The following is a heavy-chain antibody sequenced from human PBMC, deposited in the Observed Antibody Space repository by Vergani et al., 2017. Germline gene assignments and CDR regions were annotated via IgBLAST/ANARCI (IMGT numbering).Heavy chain of an antibody. J-gene: IGHJ6*02. V-gene: IGHV3-7*03. Sequence: EVQLVESGGGLVQPGGSLRLSCAASGFTFSSYWMSWVRQAPGKGLEWVANIKQDGSEKYYVDSVKGRFTISRDNAKNSLYLQMNSLRAEDTAVYYCARLRTYCSGYYWSMDVWGQGTTVTVSS. CDR2: IKQDGSEK. D-gene: IGHD3-22*01. CDR1: GFTFSSYW. CDR3: ARLRTYCSGYYWSMDV.